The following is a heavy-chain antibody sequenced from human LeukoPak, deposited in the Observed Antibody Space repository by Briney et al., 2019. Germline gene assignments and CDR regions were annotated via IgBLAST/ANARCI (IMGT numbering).Heavy chain of an antibody. CDR3: ARSPPYSSSFAPLSFDY. J-gene: IGHJ4*02. D-gene: IGHD6-6*01. Sequence: GGSLRLSCAASGFTVSSNYMSWVRQAPGKGLEWVSVIYSGGSTYYADSVKGRFTISRDDSKNTLYLQMNSLRAEDTAVYYCARSPPYSSSFAPLSFDYWGQGTLVTVSS. V-gene: IGHV3-53*01. CDR2: IYSGGST. CDR1: GFTVSSNY.